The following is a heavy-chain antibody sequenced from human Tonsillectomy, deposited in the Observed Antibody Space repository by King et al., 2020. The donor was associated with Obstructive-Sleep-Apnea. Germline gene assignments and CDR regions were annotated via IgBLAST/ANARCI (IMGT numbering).Heavy chain of an antibody. J-gene: IGHJ4*02. CDR1: GFTFSSYA. CDR3: AKDGDDNSGYCPYYFDY. V-gene: IGHV3-23*04. CDR2: ISGSGGNK. D-gene: IGHD3-22*01. Sequence: VQLVESGGGLVQPGGSLRLSCAVSGFTFSSYAMSWVRQAPGKGLEWVSAISGSGGNKYYADSVKGRFTISSDNSKNTLYLKMKSLRAEDPAVYYCAKDGDDNSGYCPYYFDYWGQGTLVTVSS.